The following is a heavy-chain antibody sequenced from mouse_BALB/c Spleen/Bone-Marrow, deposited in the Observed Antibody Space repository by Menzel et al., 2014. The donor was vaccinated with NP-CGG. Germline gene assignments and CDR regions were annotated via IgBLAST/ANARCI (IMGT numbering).Heavy chain of an antibody. J-gene: IGHJ3*01. D-gene: IGHD1-1*01. CDR2: INPSTGYI. Sequence: VKLVESGAELAKPGASVKMSCKASGYTFTTYWMHWVKQRPGQGLEWIGYINPSTGYIEYNQKFKDKATLTADKSSSTAYMQLSSLTSGDSAVYYCATYVGFAFWGQGTLVTVSA. CDR3: ATYVGFAF. V-gene: IGHV1-7*01. CDR1: GYTFTTYW.